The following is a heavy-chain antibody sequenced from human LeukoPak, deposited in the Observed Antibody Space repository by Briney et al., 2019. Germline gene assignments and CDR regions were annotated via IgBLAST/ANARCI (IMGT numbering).Heavy chain of an antibody. J-gene: IGHJ4*02. V-gene: IGHV1-69*06. CDR1: RGTLSTYA. CDR2: IIPIFGTA. Sequence: SVDLSYEVSRGTLSTYAISWVPRAPGKGLEWMGGIIPIFGTANYAQKFQGRVTITADNCTSTAYTELSSLRSEDPAVYSGARDSGKFDYWGQGTLVTVSS. D-gene: IGHD5-12*01. CDR3: ARDSGKFDY.